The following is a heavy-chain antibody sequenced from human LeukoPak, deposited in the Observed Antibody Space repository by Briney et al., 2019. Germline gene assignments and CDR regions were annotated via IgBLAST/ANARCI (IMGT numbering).Heavy chain of an antibody. D-gene: IGHD6-19*01. CDR3: AKGRSTGWYAGFDF. V-gene: IGHV3-30*18. Sequence: GGSLRLSCAASGFTFSSYGMHWVRQAPGKGLEWVAYISYDGIYKDYTDSVKGRFTIARDNSKTTLYLQMISLRPEDSAVYFCAKGRSTGWYAGFDFWGQGTLVTVSS. J-gene: IGHJ5*01. CDR1: GFTFSSYG. CDR2: ISYDGIYK.